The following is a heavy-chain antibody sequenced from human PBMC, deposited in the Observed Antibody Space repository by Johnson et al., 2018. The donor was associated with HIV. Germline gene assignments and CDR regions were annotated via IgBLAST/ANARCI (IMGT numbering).Heavy chain of an antibody. CDR3: ARAEGLTGRNAFDI. D-gene: IGHD1-20*01. CDR2: INWNGGST. CDR1: GFTFDDYG. V-gene: IGHV3-20*04. Sequence: VQLVESGGGLVQPGRSLRLSCAASGFTFDDYGMSWVRQAPGKGLEWVSGINWNGGSTGYADSVKGRFTISRDNAKNSLYLQMNSLRAEDTAVYYCARAEGLTGRNAFDIWGQGTMVTVSS. J-gene: IGHJ3*02.